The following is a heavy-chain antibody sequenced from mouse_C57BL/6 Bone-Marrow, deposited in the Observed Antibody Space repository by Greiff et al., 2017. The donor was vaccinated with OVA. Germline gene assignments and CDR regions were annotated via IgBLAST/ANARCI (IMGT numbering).Heavy chain of an antibody. Sequence: QVQLQQPGAELVRPGTSVKLSCKASGYTFTSYWMHWVKQRPGQGLEWIGVIDPSDSYTNYNQKFKGKATLTVDTSSSTAYMQLSSLTSEDSAVYYCARKEDDAMDYWGQGTSVTVSS. CDR3: ARKEDDAMDY. J-gene: IGHJ4*01. CDR2: IDPSDSYT. V-gene: IGHV1-59*01. CDR1: GYTFTSYW.